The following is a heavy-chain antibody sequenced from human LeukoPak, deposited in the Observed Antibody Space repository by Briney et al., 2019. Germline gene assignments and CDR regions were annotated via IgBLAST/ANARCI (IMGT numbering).Heavy chain of an antibody. V-gene: IGHV3-7*01. J-gene: IGHJ3*02. D-gene: IGHD3-22*01. CDR3: ARFESPYYYDSSSPGAFDI. Sequence: GGSLRLSCVASGFTFSSYAMSWVRQAPGKGLEWVANIKQDGSEKYYVDSVKGRFAISRDNAKNSLYLQMNSLRAEDTAVYYCARFESPYYYDSSSPGAFDIWGQGTMVTVSS. CDR1: GFTFSSYA. CDR2: IKQDGSEK.